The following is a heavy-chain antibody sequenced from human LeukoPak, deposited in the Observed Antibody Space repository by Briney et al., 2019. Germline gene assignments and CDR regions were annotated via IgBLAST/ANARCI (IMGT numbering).Heavy chain of an antibody. CDR2: IRSKAYGGTT. CDR1: GFSFGDYG. Sequence: GGSLRLPCTVSGFSFGDYGMTWVRQAPGKGLEWVGFIRSKAYGGTTQYAASVNGRFTISRDDSNSTAYLQMNSLKSEDTAVYYCARAPQITVLLMVIADAFDFWGQGTMVTVSP. CDR3: ARAPQITVLLMVIADAFDF. V-gene: IGHV3-49*04. J-gene: IGHJ3*01. D-gene: IGHD2-8*01.